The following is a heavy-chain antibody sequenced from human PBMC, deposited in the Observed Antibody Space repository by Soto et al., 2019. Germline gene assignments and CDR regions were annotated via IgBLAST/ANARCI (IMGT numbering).Heavy chain of an antibody. D-gene: IGHD3-16*01. CDR3: AAPLRGQFGC. J-gene: IGHJ4*02. Sequence: SETLSLTCAVSGGSISSSNWWSWVRQPPGKGLEWIGEIYHSGSTNYNPSLKSRVTISVNKSNNHFSHTQCSVTPAPAAAESIAAPLRGQFGCWGRGTMVAVAS. CDR1: GGSISSSNW. V-gene: IGHV4-4*02. CDR2: IYHSGST.